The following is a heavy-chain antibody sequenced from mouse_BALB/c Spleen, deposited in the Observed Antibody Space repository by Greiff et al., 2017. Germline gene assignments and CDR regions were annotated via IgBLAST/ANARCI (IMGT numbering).Heavy chain of an antibody. Sequence: EVKLLESGGGLVQPGGSLKLSCAASGFDFSRYWMSWVRQAPGKVLEWIGEINPDSSTINYTPSLKDKFIISRDNAKNTLYLQMSKVRSEDTALYYCARPGGNYYAMDDWGQGTSVTVSS. V-gene: IGHV4-1*02. J-gene: IGHJ4*01. CDR1: GFDFSRYW. CDR3: ARPGGNYYAMDD. CDR2: INPDSSTI. D-gene: IGHD2-1*01.